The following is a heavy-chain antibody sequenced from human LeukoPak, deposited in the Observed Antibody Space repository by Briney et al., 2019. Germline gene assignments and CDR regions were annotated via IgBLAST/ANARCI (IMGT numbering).Heavy chain of an antibody. J-gene: IGHJ6*02. V-gene: IGHV1-69*13. CDR2: IIPIFGTA. Sequence: ASVKVSCKASGGTFSSYAISWVRRAPGQGLEWMGGIIPIFGTANYAQKFQGRVTITADESTSTAYMELSSLRSEDTAVYYCARGNRIVVGQYYYYGMDVWGQGTTVTVSS. CDR3: ARGNRIVVGQYYYYGMDV. D-gene: IGHD2-21*01. CDR1: GGTFSSYA.